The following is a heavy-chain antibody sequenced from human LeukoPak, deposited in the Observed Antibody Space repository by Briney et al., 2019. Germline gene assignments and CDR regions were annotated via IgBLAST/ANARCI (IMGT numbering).Heavy chain of an antibody. CDR1: GGSISNSY. D-gene: IGHD2-8*01. CDR2: FHTTGST. Sequence: PSETLSLTCTVSGGSISNSYCTWIRQSPEKGLEWIGYFHTTGSTNSNPSLKGRVTISVDTSMNQFSLKLSSVTAADTAVYYCARSYVDCANGVCYTTGLDQWGQGTLVTVSS. J-gene: IGHJ4*02. V-gene: IGHV4-4*09. CDR3: ARSYVDCANGVCYTTGLDQ.